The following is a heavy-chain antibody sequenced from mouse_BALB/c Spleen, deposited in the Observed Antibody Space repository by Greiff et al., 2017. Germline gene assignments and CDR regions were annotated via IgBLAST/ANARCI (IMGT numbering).Heavy chain of an antibody. CDR2: ISDGGSYT. V-gene: IGHV5-4*02. Sequence: DVQLVESGGGLVKPGGSLKLSCAASGFTFSDYYMYWVRQTPEKRLEWVATISDGGSYTYYPDSVKGRFTISRDNAKNNLYLQMSSLKSEDTAMYYCARVGHEARGFAYWGQGTLVTVSA. CDR1: GFTFSDYY. CDR3: ARVGHEARGFAY. D-gene: IGHD3-3*01. J-gene: IGHJ3*01.